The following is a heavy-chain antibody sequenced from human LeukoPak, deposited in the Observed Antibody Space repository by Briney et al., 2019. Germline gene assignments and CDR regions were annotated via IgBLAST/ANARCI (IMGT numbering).Heavy chain of an antibody. CDR2: ISYIGST. D-gene: IGHD4-17*01. J-gene: IGHJ3*02. CDR3: ARDLVTVTKGFDI. V-gene: IGHV4-59*11. Sequence: PSETLSLTCAVSADSFISHYWTWIRQPPGKGLEWIGYISYIGSTNYNPSPKSRVTISIDTSKNQFSLKLSSVTAADTAVYYCARDLVTVTKGFDIWGQGTMVTVSS. CDR1: ADSFISHY.